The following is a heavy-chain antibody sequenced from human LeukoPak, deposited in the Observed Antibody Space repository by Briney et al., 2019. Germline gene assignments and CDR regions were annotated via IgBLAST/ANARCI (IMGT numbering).Heavy chain of an antibody. Sequence: SETLSLTYTVSGGSISSGSYYWGWIRQPPGKGLEWIGTIYYSGNTYYNPSLKSRVTMSVDTSKNQFSLKLSSVTAADTAVYYCARRASGSYYPFDYWGQGTLVTVSS. CDR2: IYYSGNT. CDR3: ARRASGSYYPFDY. CDR1: GGSISSGSYY. D-gene: IGHD1-26*01. J-gene: IGHJ4*02. V-gene: IGHV4-39*01.